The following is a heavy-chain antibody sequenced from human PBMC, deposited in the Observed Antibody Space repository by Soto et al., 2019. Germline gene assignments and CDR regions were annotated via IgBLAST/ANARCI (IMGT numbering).Heavy chain of an antibody. V-gene: IGHV4-30-4*01. Sequence: NPSETLSLTCTVSGGSISSGDYYWSWIRQPPGKGLEWIGYIYYSGSTYYNPSLKSRVTISVDTSKNQFSLKLSSVTAADTAVYYCARYGLSRYYYYGMDVWGQGTTVTVSS. CDR3: ARYGLSRYYYYGMDV. J-gene: IGHJ6*02. D-gene: IGHD2-21*02. CDR1: GGSISSGDYY. CDR2: IYYSGST.